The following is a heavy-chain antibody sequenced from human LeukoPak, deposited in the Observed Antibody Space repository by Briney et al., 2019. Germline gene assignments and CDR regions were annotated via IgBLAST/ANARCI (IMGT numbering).Heavy chain of an antibody. V-gene: IGHV4-34*11. CDR1: GGSFSGYY. CDR3: ARKVSSSWYWDGNWFDP. Sequence: SETLSLTCAVYGGSFSGYYWSWIRQPPGKRLEWIGYIHYSGNTNYNPSLMSRATISVDKSKNQFSLKLSSVTAADTAVYYCARKVSSSWYWDGNWFDPWGQGTLVTVSS. D-gene: IGHD6-13*01. CDR2: IHYSGNT. J-gene: IGHJ5*02.